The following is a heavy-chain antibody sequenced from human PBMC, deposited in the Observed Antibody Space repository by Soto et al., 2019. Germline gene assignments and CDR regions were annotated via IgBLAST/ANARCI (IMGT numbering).Heavy chain of an antibody. D-gene: IGHD2-15*01. CDR2: IYYSGST. J-gene: IGHJ3*02. V-gene: IGHV4-31*03. CDR1: GGSISSGGYY. CDR3: ARDGVVVAATHDAFDI. Sequence: SETLSLTCTVSGGSISSGGYYWSWIRQHPGKGLEWIGYIYYSGSTYYNPSLKSRVTVSVDTSKNQFSLKLSSVTAADTAVYYCARDGVVVAATHDAFDIWGQGTMVTVSS.